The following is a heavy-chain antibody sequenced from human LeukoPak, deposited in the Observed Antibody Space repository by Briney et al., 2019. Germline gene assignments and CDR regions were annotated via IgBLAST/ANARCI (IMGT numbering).Heavy chain of an antibody. CDR1: GFTFSNYA. CDR3: AKDREAKDYYDSSGYYSYYLRYQ. D-gene: IGHD3-22*01. V-gene: IGHV3-23*01. Sequence: GGSLRLSCAASGFTFSNYAMSWVRQAPGKGLEWVSAISGSGGSTYYADSVKGRFTISRDNSKNTLYLQMNSLRAEDTAVYYCAKDREAKDYYDSSGYYSYYLRYQWGQGTPVTVSS. J-gene: IGHJ4*02. CDR2: ISGSGGST.